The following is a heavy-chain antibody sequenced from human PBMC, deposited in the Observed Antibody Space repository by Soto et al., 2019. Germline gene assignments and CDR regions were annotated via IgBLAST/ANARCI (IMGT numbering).Heavy chain of an antibody. J-gene: IGHJ3*02. CDR1: VFTFSSYA. D-gene: IGHD2-15*01. V-gene: IGHV3-23*01. CDR2: ISGSGGST. CDR3: SIVVVVAAESAFDI. Sequence: GSLRLSCVASVFTFSSYAMSWVRQAPGKGLEWVSAISGSGGSTYYADSVKGRFTISRDNSKNTLYLQMNSLRAEDTAVYYCSIVVVVAAESAFDIWGKGTMVTVSS.